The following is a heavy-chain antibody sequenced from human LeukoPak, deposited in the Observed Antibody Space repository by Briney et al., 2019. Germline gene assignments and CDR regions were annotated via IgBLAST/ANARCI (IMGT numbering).Heavy chain of an antibody. V-gene: IGHV4-34*01. CDR2: INHSGST. J-gene: IGHJ5*02. CDR3: ARARRRFDP. CDR1: GGSFSGYY. Sequence: SETLSLTCAVYGGSFSGYYWSWIRQPPGKGLEWIGEINHSGSTNYNPSLKSRVTISVDTSKNQFSLKLSSVTAADTAVYYCARARRRFDPWGQRTLVTVSS.